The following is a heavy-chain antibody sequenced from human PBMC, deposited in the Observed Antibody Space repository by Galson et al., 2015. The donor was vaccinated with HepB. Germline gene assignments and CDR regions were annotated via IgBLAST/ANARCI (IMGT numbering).Heavy chain of an antibody. J-gene: IGHJ4*02. CDR2: ITSSGANT. V-gene: IGHV3-23*01. CDR1: GFTFTRYA. Sequence: SLRLSCAASGFTFTRYAMTWVRQAPGKGLEWVSSITSSGANTYYTDSVKGRLTISRDNSRNTLLLQLNSLRAEDTAVYYCAKDGIMVANNPYQLHFWGQGTLVSVSS. CDR3: AKDGIMVANNPYQLHF. D-gene: IGHD2-15*01.